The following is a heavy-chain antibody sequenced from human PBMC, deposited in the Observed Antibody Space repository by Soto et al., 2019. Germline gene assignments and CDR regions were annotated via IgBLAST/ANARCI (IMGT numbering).Heavy chain of an antibody. D-gene: IGHD2-8*01. Sequence: GASVKVSCKASGGTFSSYAISWVRPAPGQGLDWMGGIIPIFGTANYAQKFQGRVTITADESTSTAYMELSSLRSEDTAVYYCARDQWAGPMNYYYYYGMDVWGQGTTVTVSS. V-gene: IGHV1-69*13. CDR3: ARDQWAGPMNYYYYYGMDV. CDR2: IIPIFGTA. CDR1: GGTFSSYA. J-gene: IGHJ6*02.